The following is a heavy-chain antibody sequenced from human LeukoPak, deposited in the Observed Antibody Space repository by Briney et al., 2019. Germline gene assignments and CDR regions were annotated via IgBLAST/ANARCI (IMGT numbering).Heavy chain of an antibody. CDR2: IKQDGSGK. V-gene: IGHV3-7*04. D-gene: IGHD3-22*01. Sequence: PGGSLRLSCAASGFTFSSYWMSWVRQAPGKGLEWVANIKQDGSGKYYVDSVKGRFTISRDNAKNTLYLQMNSLRAEDTAVYYCARAKDYDSSEDWFDPWGQGTLVTVSS. J-gene: IGHJ5*02. CDR1: GFTFSSYW. CDR3: ARAKDYDSSEDWFDP.